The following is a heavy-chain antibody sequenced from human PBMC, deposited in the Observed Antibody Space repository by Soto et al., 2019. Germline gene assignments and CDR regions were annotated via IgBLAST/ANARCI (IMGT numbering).Heavy chain of an antibody. CDR3: ASPQWDQHYSLDY. CDR2: ISSSGSTI. V-gene: IGHV3-11*01. CDR1: GFTFSDYY. Sequence: QVQLVESGGGLVKPGGSLRLSCAASGFTFSDYYMNWIRQAPGKGLEWVSYISSSGSTIYYADSVKVRFTISRDNAKNSLYLQMNSLRAEDTAVYYCASPQWDQHYSLDYWGQGTLVTVSS. D-gene: IGHD1-26*01. J-gene: IGHJ4*02.